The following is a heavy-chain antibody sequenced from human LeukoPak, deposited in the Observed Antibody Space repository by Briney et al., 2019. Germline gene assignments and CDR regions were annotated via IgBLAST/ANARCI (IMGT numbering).Heavy chain of an antibody. CDR1: GGTFSSYA. D-gene: IGHD5-18*01. V-gene: IGHV1-69*06. Sequence: ASVKVSCKASGGTFSSYAISWVRQAPGQGLEWMGGIIPIFGAANYAQKFQGRVTITADKSTSTAYMELSSLRSEDTAVYYCARWTSYGYYYYYMDVWGKGTTVTVSS. CDR2: IIPIFGAA. CDR3: ARWTSYGYYYYYMDV. J-gene: IGHJ6*03.